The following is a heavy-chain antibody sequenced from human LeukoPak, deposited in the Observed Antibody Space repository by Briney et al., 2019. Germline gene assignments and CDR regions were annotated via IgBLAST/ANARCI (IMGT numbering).Heavy chain of an antibody. V-gene: IGHV4-39*01. J-gene: IGHJ4*02. Sequence: PSETLSLTCTVSGGSISSSSYYWGWLRQPPGQGLEWIGSIYYSGSTYYNPSLKSRVTISVDTSKNQFSLKLSSVTAADAAVYYCARYPRYYYDSSGYYYLVGTIDYWGQGTLVTVSS. CDR2: IYYSGST. CDR3: ARYPRYYYDSSGYYYLVGTIDY. D-gene: IGHD3-22*01. CDR1: GGSISSSSYY.